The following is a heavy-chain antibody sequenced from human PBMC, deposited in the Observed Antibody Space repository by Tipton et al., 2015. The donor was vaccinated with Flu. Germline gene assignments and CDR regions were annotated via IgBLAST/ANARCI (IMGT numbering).Heavy chain of an antibody. D-gene: IGHD2-2*01. V-gene: IGHV4-39*07. CDR1: GGSISSSSYY. Sequence: TLSLTCTVSGGSISSSSYYWGWIRQPPGKGLEWIGSIYYSGSTYYNPSLKSRVTISVDTSENQFSLKLSSVTAADTAVYYCARKRGYQPDVDYWGQGTLVTVSS. CDR2: IYYSGST. CDR3: ARKRGYQPDVDY. J-gene: IGHJ4*02.